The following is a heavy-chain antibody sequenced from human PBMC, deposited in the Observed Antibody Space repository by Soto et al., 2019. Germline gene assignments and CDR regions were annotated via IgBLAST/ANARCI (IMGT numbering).Heavy chain of an antibody. J-gene: IGHJ4*02. V-gene: IGHV3-21*01. CDR1: GFTFTSYS. Sequence: PWGYLRLSCAASGFTFTSYSMNWVRQAPGKGLEWVSSISSTGNYIYQADSVKGRFAISRDNANKSVFLQMNSLRVDDTAVYYCARESEDLPSNFDYWGQGTLVTVSA. CDR3: ARESEDLPSNFDY. CDR2: ISSTGNYI. D-gene: IGHD2-15*01.